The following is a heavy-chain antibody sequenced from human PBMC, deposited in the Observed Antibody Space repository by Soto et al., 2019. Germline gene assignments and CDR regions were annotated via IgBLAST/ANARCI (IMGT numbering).Heavy chain of an antibody. D-gene: IGHD6-13*01. CDR3: AKAPSTGYSNPLDL. Sequence: PGGSLRLSCAASGFTFSSYAMSWVRQAPGKGLEWVSAISGSGGSTYYAVSVKGRFTISRDTSKNTLHLQLNSLRAEDTAVYYCAKAPSTGYSNPLDLWGQGTLVTVSS. CDR2: ISGSGGST. J-gene: IGHJ5*02. V-gene: IGHV3-23*01. CDR1: GFTFSSYA.